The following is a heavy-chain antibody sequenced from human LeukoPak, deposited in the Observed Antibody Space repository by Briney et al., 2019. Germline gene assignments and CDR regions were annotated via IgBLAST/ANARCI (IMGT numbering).Heavy chain of an antibody. V-gene: IGHV1-69*13. CDR3: ASTPLENDSSGYRFDP. CDR1: GGTFSSYA. J-gene: IGHJ5*02. D-gene: IGHD3-22*01. Sequence: SVNVSYRASGGTFSSYAISWVRQAPGQGLEWMGGIIPIFGTANYAQKFQGRVTITADESTSTAYMELSSLRSEDTAVYYCASTPLENDSSGYRFDPWGQGTLVTVSS. CDR2: IIPIFGTA.